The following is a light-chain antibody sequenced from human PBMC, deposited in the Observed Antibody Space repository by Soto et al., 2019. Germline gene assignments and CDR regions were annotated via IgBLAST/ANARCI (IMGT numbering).Light chain of an antibody. CDR2: HVT. V-gene: IGLV2-14*03. CDR3: CSLTTSHTYV. CDR1: SSDIGHYDY. Sequence: QSALTQPASVSGSPGQSITISCTGTSSDIGHYDYVSWYQQHPGKAPKLMIYHVTYRPSGVSNRYSGSKSGNSASLTISGLHADDEPDYYCCSLTTSHTYVFGSRTKVTV. J-gene: IGLJ1*01.